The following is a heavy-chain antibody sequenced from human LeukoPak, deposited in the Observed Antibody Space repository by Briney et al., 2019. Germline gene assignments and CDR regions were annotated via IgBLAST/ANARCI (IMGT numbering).Heavy chain of an antibody. D-gene: IGHD6-13*01. CDR2: VSYTGGT. J-gene: IGHJ3*02. Sequence: PSETLSLTCTVSDDSISSYYWSWIRQSPGRGLEWVGYVSYTGGTNYNPSFKSRVTISIDTSKNQFSLKLTSVTAADTAVYYCARERPSSYWSLCDIWGPGTMVTVSS. CDR3: ARERPSSYWSLCDI. V-gene: IGHV4-59*01. CDR1: DDSISSYY.